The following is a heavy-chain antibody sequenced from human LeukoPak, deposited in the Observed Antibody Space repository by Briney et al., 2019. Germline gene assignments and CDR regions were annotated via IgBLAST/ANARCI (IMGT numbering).Heavy chain of an antibody. J-gene: IGHJ6*02. CDR1: GGSISSSSYY. CDR3: ASSFGEFPYWYYGMDV. D-gene: IGHD3-10*01. CDR2: IYYSGST. V-gene: IGHV4-39*07. Sequence: SETLSLTCTVSGGSISSSSYYWGWIRQPPGKGLEWIGSIYYSGSTYYNPSLKSRVTISVDTSKNQFSLKLSSVTAADTAVYYCASSFGEFPYWYYGMDVWGQGTTVTVSS.